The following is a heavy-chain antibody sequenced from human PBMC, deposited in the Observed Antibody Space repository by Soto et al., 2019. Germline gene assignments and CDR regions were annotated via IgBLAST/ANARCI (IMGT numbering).Heavy chain of an antibody. Sequence: EVQLVESGGGLVQPGGSLRLSCSTSGLSFRTYWMSWVRQAPGKGLEWVANIKEEGSEEYYVDSVEGRFTISRDNAKNSLYLPMNSLTAEDTALYYCATYQDNNWETYRFRYWGQGTLVTVSS. V-gene: IGHV3-7*01. CDR1: GLSFRTYW. CDR2: IKEEGSEE. CDR3: ATYQDNNWETYRFRY. D-gene: IGHD3-16*02. J-gene: IGHJ4*02.